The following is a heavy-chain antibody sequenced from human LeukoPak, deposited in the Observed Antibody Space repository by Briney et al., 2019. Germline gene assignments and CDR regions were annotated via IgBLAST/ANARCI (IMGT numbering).Heavy chain of an antibody. Sequence: PSETLSLTCTVSGGSISSYYWSWIRQPPGKGLEWIGYIYYSGSTNYNPSLKSRVTISVDTSKNQFSLKLSSVTAADTAVYYCARTRLNPNWYVDLWGRGTLVTVSS. CDR3: ARTRLNPNWYVDL. CDR1: GGSISSYY. J-gene: IGHJ2*01. CDR2: IYYSGST. V-gene: IGHV4-59*01. D-gene: IGHD2-2*01.